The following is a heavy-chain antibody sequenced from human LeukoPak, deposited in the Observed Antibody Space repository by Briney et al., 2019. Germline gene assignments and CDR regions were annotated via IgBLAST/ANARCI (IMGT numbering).Heavy chain of an antibody. CDR1: GFNFSSYA. D-gene: IGHD3-22*01. CDR2: VSGNGGST. Sequence: GGALILSCAASGFNFSSYAMSWVRQAPGKGLEWVSGVSGNGGSTSYADSVKGGFTISRDNSKSTLFLQMNSLRAEDTAVYYCAKQDSSGHLSSFDYWGQGTLVTVSS. J-gene: IGHJ4*02. V-gene: IGHV3-23*01. CDR3: AKQDSSGHLSSFDY.